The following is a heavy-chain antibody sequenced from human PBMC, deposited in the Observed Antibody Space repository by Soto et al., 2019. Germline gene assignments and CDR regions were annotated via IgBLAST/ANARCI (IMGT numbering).Heavy chain of an antibody. Sequence: EVQLVESGGGLIQPGGSLRLSCAASGFTFSYYWMHWVRQAPGKGLVWVSRINSDGSSTSYADSVKGRFTISRDNAKNPLYLQMNSLRAEDTAVYYCAREAGGRSFDYWGQGTLVTVSS. J-gene: IGHJ4*02. V-gene: IGHV3-74*01. CDR2: INSDGSST. CDR1: GFTFSYYW. CDR3: AREAGGRSFDY. D-gene: IGHD1-26*01.